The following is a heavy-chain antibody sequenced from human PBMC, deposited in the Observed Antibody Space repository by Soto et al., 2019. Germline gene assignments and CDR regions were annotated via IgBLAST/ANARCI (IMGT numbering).Heavy chain of an antibody. CDR3: ARESITVTKLFDY. V-gene: IGHV3-21*01. CDR1: GFTFSSYS. D-gene: IGHD4-17*01. CDR2: ISSSSSYI. J-gene: IGHJ4*02. Sequence: EVPLVESGGGLVKPGGSLRLSCAASGFTFSSYSMNWVRQAPGKGLEWVSSISSSSSYIYYADSVKGRFTISRDNAKNSLYLQMNSLRAEDTAVYYCARESITVTKLFDYWGQGTLVTVSS.